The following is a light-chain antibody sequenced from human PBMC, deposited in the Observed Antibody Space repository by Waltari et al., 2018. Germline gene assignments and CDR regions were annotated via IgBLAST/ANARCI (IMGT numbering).Light chain of an antibody. Sequence: IVLTQSPLSLPVTLGQPASISCRSSRSLVHSDGFTYLKWFHQRPGQSPRRLIYRVSNRDSGVPDRFSGSGSGSDFTLKITRVEAEDVGVYYCMQTADWPASFGQGTKVEIK. J-gene: IGKJ1*01. V-gene: IGKV2-30*02. CDR3: MQTADWPAS. CDR1: RSLVHSDGFTY. CDR2: RVS.